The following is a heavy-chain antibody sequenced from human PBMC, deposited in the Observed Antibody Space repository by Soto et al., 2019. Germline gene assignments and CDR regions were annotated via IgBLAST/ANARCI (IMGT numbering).Heavy chain of an antibody. J-gene: IGHJ6*02. V-gene: IGHV4-34*01. CDR1: GGSFSGYY. D-gene: IGHD3-9*01. Sequence: QVQLQQWGAGLLKPSETLSLTCAVYGGSFSGYYWSWIRQPPGKGLEWIGEINHNGSTNYNPSLKSRVTISVDPSKNQFSLNLSSVTAADTAVYYCARTKGLRYFDWFPIDYGMDVWGQGTTVTVSS. CDR3: ARTKGLRYFDWFPIDYGMDV. CDR2: INHNGST.